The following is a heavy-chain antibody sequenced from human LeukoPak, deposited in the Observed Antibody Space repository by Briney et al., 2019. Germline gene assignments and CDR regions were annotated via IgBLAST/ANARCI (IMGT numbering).Heavy chain of an antibody. D-gene: IGHD3-22*01. Sequence: PSETRSLAWPVAAGSISSGGYAWGWIRQPPGKGLDWIGYIDHRRITNYNPSLQRRVTISVDRSKNQFSLQLSSMTAADTPVYYCARGVVVITHDAFDIWGQGTMVTVSS. J-gene: IGHJ3*02. CDR1: AGSISSGGYA. CDR2: IDHRRIT. CDR3: ARGVVVITHDAFDI. V-gene: IGHV4-30-2*01.